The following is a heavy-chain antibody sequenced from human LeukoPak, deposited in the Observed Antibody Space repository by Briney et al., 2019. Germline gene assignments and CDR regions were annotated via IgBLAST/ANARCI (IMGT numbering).Heavy chain of an antibody. CDR2: IYYSGST. CDR3: ARHRGSGWFYFDY. Sequence: PEALSHTSVESRGSTITYYWSWMRQPLGKGRERIGYIYYSGSTNYNPSLKGRVTISVDTSKNQFSLKLSSVTAADTAVYYCARHRGSGWFYFDYWGQGTLVTVSS. V-gene: IGHV4-59*08. CDR1: RGSTITYY. D-gene: IGHD6-19*01. J-gene: IGHJ4*02.